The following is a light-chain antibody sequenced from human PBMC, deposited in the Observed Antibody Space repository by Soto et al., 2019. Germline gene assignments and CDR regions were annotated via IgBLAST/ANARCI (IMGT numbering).Light chain of an antibody. V-gene: IGKV3-15*01. J-gene: IGKJ2*01. Sequence: ELVRTHSPPPLSVSPGEGPTVPCRASQSLRSNLAWYQQKPGQAPRLLIYGASTRATGIPARFSGSGSGTEFTLTISSLQSEDFAVYYCQQYDKWPPSNTFGQGTKLEIK. CDR2: GAS. CDR3: QQYDKWPPSNT. CDR1: QSLRSN.